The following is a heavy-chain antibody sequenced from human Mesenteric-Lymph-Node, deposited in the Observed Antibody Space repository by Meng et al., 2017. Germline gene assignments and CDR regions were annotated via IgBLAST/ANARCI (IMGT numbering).Heavy chain of an antibody. D-gene: IGHD3-10*01. CDR1: RYSISSGYY. J-gene: IGHJ4*02. V-gene: IGHV4-38-2*02. Sequence: SETLSLTCTVSRYSISSGYYWGWIRQPPGKGLEWIASMFHSGTTFYNPSLKSRLTMSIDTSKNQFSLKLSSVTAADTAMYYCARVYGSGSEFYWGQGTRVTVSS. CDR3: ARVYGSGSEFY. CDR2: MFHSGTT.